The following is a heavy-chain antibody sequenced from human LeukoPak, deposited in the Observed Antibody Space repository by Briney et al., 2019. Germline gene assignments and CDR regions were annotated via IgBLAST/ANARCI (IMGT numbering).Heavy chain of an antibody. Sequence: ASVKVSCKASGYTFTNHGITWVRHAPGQGLEWMGWISTYKGATNYAQHLQGRVTLTTDTSTTTAYIEPESMSSDATTVYYCAPMGEWEQSGYSGDPDYWGRGTQVTVSS. V-gene: IGHV1-18*01. CDR2: ISTYKGAT. CDR3: APMGEWEQSGYSGDPDY. D-gene: IGHD3-16*01. J-gene: IGHJ4*02. CDR1: GYTFTNHG.